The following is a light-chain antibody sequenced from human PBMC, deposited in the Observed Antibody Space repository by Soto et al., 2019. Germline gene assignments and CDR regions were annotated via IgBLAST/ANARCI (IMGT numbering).Light chain of an antibody. CDR2: GTS. J-gene: IGKJ4*01. V-gene: IGKV1-9*01. Sequence: DIQLTQSPSFLSASVGDRVTITCRASQVISSYLAWHHQKPGKAPKLLIYGTSTLQSGVPSRFSGSGSGTEFTLTISSLQPEDFATYFCQKLNSYPSFGGGTKVDIK. CDR1: QVISSY. CDR3: QKLNSYPS.